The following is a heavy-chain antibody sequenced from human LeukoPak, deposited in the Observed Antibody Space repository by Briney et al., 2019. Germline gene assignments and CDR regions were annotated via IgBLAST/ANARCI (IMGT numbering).Heavy chain of an antibody. D-gene: IGHD3-16*01. Sequence: SGGSLRLSCAASGFTFRNYYMSWLRHAPGKGLEWISYISAGGDTIYYADSVKGRFTISRDNTKNLLFLQMASLRAEDTAVYYCARGKDDDRGGTTFDFWGQGTLVTVSS. V-gene: IGHV3-11*01. CDR3: ARGKDDDRGGTTFDF. J-gene: IGHJ4*02. CDR1: GFTFRNYY. CDR2: ISAGGDTI.